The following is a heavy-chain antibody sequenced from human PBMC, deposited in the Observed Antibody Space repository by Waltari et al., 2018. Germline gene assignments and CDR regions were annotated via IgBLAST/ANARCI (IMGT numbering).Heavy chain of an antibody. CDR1: GFTFGPYA. V-gene: IGHV3-30-3*01. J-gene: IGHJ6*02. D-gene: IGHD6-6*01. CDR2: ISYDGNKQ. Sequence: QVHVVESGGGVVQPGKSLRLSCLTSGFTFGPYAFHWVLQAPGKGLQWVAVISYDGNKQFYEDSVKGRFFISRGDPDNSISLQMNSLRPEDTAVYYCARSRTSSIYFGMDVWGQGTTVTVS. CDR3: ARSRTSSIYFGMDV.